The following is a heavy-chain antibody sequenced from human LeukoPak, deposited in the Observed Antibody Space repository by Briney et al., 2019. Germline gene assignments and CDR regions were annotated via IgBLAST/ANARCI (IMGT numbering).Heavy chain of an antibody. CDR2: ISGSGGST. CDR3: AIESSSGYGTFDY. J-gene: IGHJ4*02. CDR1: GFTFSSYE. Sequence: GGSLRLSCAASGFTFSSYEMNWVRQAPGKGLEWVSAISGSGGSTYYADSVKGRFTISRDNSKNTLYLQMNSLRAEDTAVYYCAIESSSGYGTFDYWGQGTLVTVSS. D-gene: IGHD6-13*01. V-gene: IGHV3-23*01.